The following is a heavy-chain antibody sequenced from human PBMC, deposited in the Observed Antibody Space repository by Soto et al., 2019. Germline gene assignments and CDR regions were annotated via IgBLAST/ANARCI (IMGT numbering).Heavy chain of an antibody. D-gene: IGHD2-15*01. Sequence: QLQLQELGPGLVKPSETLSLTCTVSGGSISSSSYYWGWIRQPPGKGLEWIGSIYYSGSTYYNPSLKSRVTISVDTSKNQFSLTLSSVTAADTAVYYCARHTPAISISDHWGQGTLVTVSS. CDR2: IYYSGST. J-gene: IGHJ4*02. CDR1: GGSISSSSYY. V-gene: IGHV4-39*01. CDR3: ARHTPAISISDH.